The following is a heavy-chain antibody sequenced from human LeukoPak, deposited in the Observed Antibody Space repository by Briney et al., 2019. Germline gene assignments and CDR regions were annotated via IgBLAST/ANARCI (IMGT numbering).Heavy chain of an antibody. CDR2: ISSSSSYI. CDR3: ARDRADGWFGELFCDY. Sequence: SGGSLRLSCAASGFTFSSYSMNWLRQAPGQGLEWVSSISSSSSYIYYADSGKGRFTISRDDAKNSLYLQMNSLRAEDTAVYYCARDRADGWFGELFCDYWGQGTLVTVSS. V-gene: IGHV3-21*01. J-gene: IGHJ4*02. D-gene: IGHD3-10*01. CDR1: GFTFSSYS.